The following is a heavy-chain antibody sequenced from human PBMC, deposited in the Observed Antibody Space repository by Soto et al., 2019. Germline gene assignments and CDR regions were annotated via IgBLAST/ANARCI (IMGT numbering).Heavy chain of an antibody. D-gene: IGHD6-19*01. J-gene: IGHJ4*02. V-gene: IGHV4-59*12. CDR1: GGSISSYY. Sequence: PSETLSLTCTVSGGSISSYYWSWIRQPPGKGLEWIGYIYHSGSTNYNPSLKSRVTISVDKSKNQFSLKLSSMTAADTAVYYCASQRSGIAVAANDYWGQGTLVNVSS. CDR2: IYHSGST. CDR3: ASQRSGIAVAANDY.